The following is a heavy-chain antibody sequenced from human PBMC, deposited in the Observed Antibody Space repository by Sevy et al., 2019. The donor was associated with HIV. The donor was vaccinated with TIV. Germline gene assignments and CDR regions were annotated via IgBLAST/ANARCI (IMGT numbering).Heavy chain of an antibody. J-gene: IGHJ4*02. Sequence: GGSLRLSCAASGFTFSKYGMHWVRQAPGKGLEWVALIKPITDAGTTDYAAPVQGRFTISRDDSKNTVYLQLNSLKTEDTAVYYCTAGPVSFWGQGTLVTVSS. CDR2: IKPITDAGTT. D-gene: IGHD3-16*01. V-gene: IGHV3-15*01. CDR1: GFTFSKYG. CDR3: TAGPVSF.